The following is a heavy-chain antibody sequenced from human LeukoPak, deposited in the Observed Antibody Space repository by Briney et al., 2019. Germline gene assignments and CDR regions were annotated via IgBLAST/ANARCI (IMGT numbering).Heavy chain of an antibody. J-gene: IGHJ4*02. Sequence: PGGSLRLSCAASGFTFSSYGMHWVRQAPGKGLEWVAVISYDGSNKYYADSVKGRFTISRDNSKNTLYLQMNGLRAEDTAVYYCAKDFARGSCGYWGQGTLVTVSS. CDR2: ISYDGSNK. CDR3: AKDFARGSCGY. D-gene: IGHD2-15*01. CDR1: GFTFSSYG. V-gene: IGHV3-30*18.